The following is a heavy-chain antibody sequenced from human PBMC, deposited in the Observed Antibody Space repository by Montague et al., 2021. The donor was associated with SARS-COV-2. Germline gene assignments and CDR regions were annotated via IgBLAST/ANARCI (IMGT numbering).Heavy chain of an antibody. CDR1: GGSISSYY. CDR2: IYYSGST. J-gene: IGHJ4*02. V-gene: IGHV4-59*13. Sequence: SETLSLICTVSGGSISSYYWSWIRQPPGKGLEWVGYIYYSGSTNYSPSLKSRVTISVDTSKNQFSLKLSSVTAADTAVYYCARDLGDYWGQGTLATVSS. CDR3: ARDLGDY.